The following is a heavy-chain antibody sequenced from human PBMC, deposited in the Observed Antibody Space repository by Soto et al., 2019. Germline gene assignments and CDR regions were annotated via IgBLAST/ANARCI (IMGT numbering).Heavy chain of an antibody. CDR1: GYPVTAYY. Sequence: QLHLVQSGAVVKKPGASVTVSCSASGYPVTAYYMHWVRQAPGRGLEWMGGINPATGAAKYTQTFPGRVNLTRDPSTSTVFMELSRLTSEDTAGFYCARGGGVGVAGSAAFDMWGQGTLVTVSS. CDR2: INPATGAA. D-gene: IGHD3-3*01. V-gene: IGHV1-2*02. CDR3: ARGGGVGVAGSAAFDM. J-gene: IGHJ3*02.